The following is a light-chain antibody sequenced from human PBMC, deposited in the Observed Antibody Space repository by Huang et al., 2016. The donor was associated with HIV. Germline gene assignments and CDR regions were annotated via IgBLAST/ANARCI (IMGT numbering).Light chain of an antibody. Sequence: DIQMTQSPSSLSASVGDRVTITCRASQSISTYLHWYQQKPGTAPKLLIYGASSLQSGVPSRFSGSGSGTEFTLSISSLQPEDFATYYCQQSFSTRLITFGQGTRLEIK. J-gene: IGKJ5*01. V-gene: IGKV1-39*01. CDR3: QQSFSTRLIT. CDR1: QSISTY. CDR2: GAS.